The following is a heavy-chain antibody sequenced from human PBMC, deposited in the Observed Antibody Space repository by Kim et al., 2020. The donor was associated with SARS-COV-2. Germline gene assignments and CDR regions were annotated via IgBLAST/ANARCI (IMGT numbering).Heavy chain of an antibody. CDR1: GFTFSDYY. D-gene: IGHD3-9*01. Sequence: GGSLRLSCAASGFTFSDYYMSWIRQAQGKGLEWVSYISSSSSYTNYADSVKGRFTISRDNAKNSLYLQMNSLRAEDTAVYYCARVFDWRNNWFDPWGQGTLVTVSS. CDR3: ARVFDWRNNWFDP. J-gene: IGHJ5*02. V-gene: IGHV3-11*05. CDR2: ISSSSSYT.